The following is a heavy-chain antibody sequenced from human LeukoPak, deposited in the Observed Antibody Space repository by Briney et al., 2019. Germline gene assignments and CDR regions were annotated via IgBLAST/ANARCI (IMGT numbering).Heavy chain of an antibody. V-gene: IGHV3-21*01. J-gene: IGHJ4*02. CDR3: ARIIVSGGSGSYYYLDY. D-gene: IGHD3-10*01. CDR2: ITSSGPHM. Sequence: GGSLRLSCVDSGFTFSASTVSWVRQAPGKGLEWVSSITSSGPHMYYADSVKGRFTVSRDNAKNSLYLQMNSLRAEDTAVYYSARIIVSGGSGSYYYLDYGGQGTLVTVSS. CDR1: GFTFSAST.